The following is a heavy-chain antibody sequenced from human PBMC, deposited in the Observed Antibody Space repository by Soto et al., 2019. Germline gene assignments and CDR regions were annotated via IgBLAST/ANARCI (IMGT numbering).Heavy chain of an antibody. CDR1: GDSISRDGSS. J-gene: IGHJ4*01. CDR3: AREMSYYFDS. Sequence: QVQLQESGSGLVKPSQTLVLTCTVTGDSISRDGSSWSWLRQPPGKGLEWNGYIYHSGATYYNPSLKSRVTTSVDKSKNQFSLSLASVTAADTAVYYCAREMSYYFDSWGHGTLVTVSS. V-gene: IGHV4-30-2*01. CDR2: IYHSGAT.